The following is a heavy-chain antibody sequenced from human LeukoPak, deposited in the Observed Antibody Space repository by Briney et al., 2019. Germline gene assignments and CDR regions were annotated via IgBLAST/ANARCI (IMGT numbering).Heavy chain of an antibody. CDR2: MNPNSGNT. Sequence: GASVKVSCKASGYTFTSYDINWVRQATGQGLEWMGWMNPNSGNTGYAQKFQGRVTITRNTSISTAYMELSRLRSDDTAVYYCARELGRPTSNAFDIWGQGTMVTVSS. V-gene: IGHV1-8*03. CDR3: ARELGRPTSNAFDI. CDR1: GYTFTSYD. J-gene: IGHJ3*02. D-gene: IGHD6-6*01.